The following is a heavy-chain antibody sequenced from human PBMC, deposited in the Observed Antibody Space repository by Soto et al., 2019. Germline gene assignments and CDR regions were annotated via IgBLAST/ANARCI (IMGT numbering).Heavy chain of an antibody. V-gene: IGHV3-30*18. CDR3: AKSYNSGWYVHFDF. CDR2: ISHDGSNK. J-gene: IGHJ4*02. D-gene: IGHD6-19*01. Sequence: QVQLVESGGGVVHPGRALRLSCAVSGFNFSSYAMHWVRQDPGKGLEWVALISHDGSNKYYADSVKGRFTISRDNSKNTLSLQMNSLRAEDTAVYYCAKSYNSGWYVHFDFWGQGTLVTVSS. CDR1: GFNFSSYA.